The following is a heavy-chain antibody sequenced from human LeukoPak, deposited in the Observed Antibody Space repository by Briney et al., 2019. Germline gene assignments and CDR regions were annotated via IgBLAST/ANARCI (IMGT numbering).Heavy chain of an antibody. CDR1: GFTFSGYE. D-gene: IGHD6-13*01. V-gene: IGHV3-48*03. Sequence: PGGSLRLSCEASGFTFSGYEMNWVRQAPGKGLEWISYICGRGITTYYADSVKGRFTISRDDAKKLLYLEMNSLRAEDTAVYYCARDRQLVHWGQGTLVTVSS. J-gene: IGHJ4*02. CDR3: ARDRQLVH. CDR2: ICGRGITT.